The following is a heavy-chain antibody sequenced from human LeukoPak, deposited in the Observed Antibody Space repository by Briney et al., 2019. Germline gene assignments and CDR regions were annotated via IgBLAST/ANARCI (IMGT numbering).Heavy chain of an antibody. CDR2: IYTSGST. V-gene: IGHV4-61*02. J-gene: IGHJ4*02. D-gene: IGHD3-22*01. CDR1: GGSISSGSYY. Sequence: SQTLSLTCTVSGGSISSGSYYWSWIRQPAGKGLEWVGRIYTSGSTNYNPSLKSRVTISVDTSKNQFSLKLSSVTAADTAVYYCARVVEDYYDSSGYYYYFDYWGQGTLVTVSS. CDR3: ARVVEDYYDSSGYYYYFDY.